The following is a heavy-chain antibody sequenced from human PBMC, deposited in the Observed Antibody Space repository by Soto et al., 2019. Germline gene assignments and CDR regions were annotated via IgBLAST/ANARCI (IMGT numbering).Heavy chain of an antibody. V-gene: IGHV3-33*01. D-gene: IGHD7-27*01. CDR3: ARDTNWVNDY. Sequence: GGSLRLSCATSGFTFSSYGMHWVRQAPGKGLEWVAVIWYDGSNKYYTDSVKGRFTISRDDSKNTLYLQMDSLRAEDTALYYCARDTNWVNDYWGQGVLVTVSS. J-gene: IGHJ4*02. CDR2: IWYDGSNK. CDR1: GFTFSSYG.